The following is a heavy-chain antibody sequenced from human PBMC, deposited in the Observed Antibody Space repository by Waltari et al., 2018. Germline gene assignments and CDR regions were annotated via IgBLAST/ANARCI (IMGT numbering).Heavy chain of an antibody. V-gene: IGHV3-73*02. J-gene: IGHJ4*02. CDR2: IRSKANSYAT. Sequence: EVQLVESGGGLVQPGGSLKLSCAASGFTFSGSAMHWVRQASGQGLEWVGRIRSKANSYATAYAASVKGRFTISRDDSKNTAYLQMNSLKTEDTAVYYCTRRESSPDYGGNSFGDYWGQGTLVTVSS. D-gene: IGHD4-17*01. CDR1: GFTFSGSA. CDR3: TRRESSPDYGGNSFGDY.